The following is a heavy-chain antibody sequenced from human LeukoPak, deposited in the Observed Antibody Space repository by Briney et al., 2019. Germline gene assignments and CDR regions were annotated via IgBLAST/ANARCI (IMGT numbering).Heavy chain of an antibody. J-gene: IGHJ3*02. V-gene: IGHV7-4-1*02. CDR1: GYTFTNFG. Sequence: ASVKVSCKAFGYTFTNFGITWVRQAPGQGLEWMGWINTNTGNPTYAQGFTGRFVFSLDTSVSTAYLQISSLKAEDTAVYYCARRGPNAVDIWGQGTMVTVSS. CDR3: ARRGPNAVDI. CDR2: INTNTGNP.